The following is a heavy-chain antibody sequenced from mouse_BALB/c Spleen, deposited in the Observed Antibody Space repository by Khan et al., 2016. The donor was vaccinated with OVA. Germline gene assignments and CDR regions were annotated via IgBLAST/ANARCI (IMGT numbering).Heavy chain of an antibody. J-gene: IGHJ3*01. CDR1: GYSFTSYY. D-gene: IGHD2-2*01. CDR2: IDPFNGGT. CDR3: ARHGYVAWFAY. V-gene: IGHV1S135*01. Sequence: EVQLQQSGPELMKPGASVKISCKASGYSFTSYYIHWVKQSHGKSLEWIGYIDPFNGGTSYNPKLKGKATLTVDKSSSTAYMHLSSLTSDDSAVYYCARHGYVAWFAYWGQGTLVTVSA.